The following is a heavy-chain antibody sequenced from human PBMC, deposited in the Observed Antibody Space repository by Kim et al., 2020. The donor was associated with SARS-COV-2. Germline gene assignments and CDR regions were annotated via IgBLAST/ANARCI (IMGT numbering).Heavy chain of an antibody. CDR3: ARDINEYNWNDGSWFDP. Sequence: GSLRLSCAASGFTFSSYGMHWVRQAPGKGLEWVAVIWYDGSNKYYADSVKGRFTISRDNSKNTLYLQMNSLRAEDTAVYYCARDINEYNWNDGSWFDPWGQGTLVTVSS. CDR1: GFTFSSYG. D-gene: IGHD1-20*01. J-gene: IGHJ5*02. V-gene: IGHV3-33*01. CDR2: IWYDGSNK.